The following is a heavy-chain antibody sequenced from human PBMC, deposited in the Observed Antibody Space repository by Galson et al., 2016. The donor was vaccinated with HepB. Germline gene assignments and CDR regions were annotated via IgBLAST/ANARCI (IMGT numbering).Heavy chain of an antibody. V-gene: IGHV1-46*01. J-gene: IGHJ4*02. D-gene: IGHD3-16*02. CDR1: GYTFTTYY. Sequence: SVKVSCKASGYTFTTYYMHWVRQAPEQGLEWMGIINPSGGSTIYAQNFQGRVTMTADTSTDTAYMELRSLRSDDTALYYCATGAIVFDFWGQGTLVTVSS. CDR2: INPSGGST. CDR3: ATGAIVFDF.